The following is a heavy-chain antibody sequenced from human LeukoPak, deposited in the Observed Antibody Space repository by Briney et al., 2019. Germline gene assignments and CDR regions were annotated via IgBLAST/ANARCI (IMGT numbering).Heavy chain of an antibody. CDR3: AKDSSGLGY. V-gene: IGHV3-21*01. J-gene: IGHJ4*02. CDR1: GFTFSSYS. CDR2: ISSSSSYI. Sequence: GGSLRLSCAASGFTFSSYSMNWVRQAPGKGLEWVSSISSSSSYIYYADSVKGRFTISRDNSKNTLYLQMNSLRAEDTAVYYCAKDSSGLGYWGQGTLVTVSS. D-gene: IGHD6-19*01.